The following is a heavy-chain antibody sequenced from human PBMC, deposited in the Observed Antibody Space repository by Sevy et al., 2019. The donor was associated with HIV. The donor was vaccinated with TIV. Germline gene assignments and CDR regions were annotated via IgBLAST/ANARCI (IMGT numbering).Heavy chain of an antibody. CDR2: INQGESQK. D-gene: IGHD7-27*01. J-gene: IGHJ3*02. CDR3: ARDPDPIPGVYFDI. CDR1: GFTFSSHW. Sequence: GGSLRLSCAASGFTFSSHWMNWVRQAPGKGLEWVANINQGESQKFYVASVKGRFTISRDNAKNSLYLQMNSLRAEDTAVYYCARDPDPIPGVYFDIWGQGTMVTVSS. V-gene: IGHV3-7*01.